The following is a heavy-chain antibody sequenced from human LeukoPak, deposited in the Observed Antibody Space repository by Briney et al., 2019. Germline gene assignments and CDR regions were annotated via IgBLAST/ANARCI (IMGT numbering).Heavy chain of an antibody. CDR1: GYTFSSYG. D-gene: IGHD5-12*01. J-gene: IGHJ5*02. CDR3: AKRGSGYDIRFDP. Sequence: GGSLRLSCAAPGYTFSSYGMHWVRQAPGKGLEWVAFIRYDGSNKYYADSVKGRFTISRDNSKNTLYLQMNSLRAEDTAVYYCAKRGSGYDIRFDPWGQGTLVTVSS. CDR2: IRYDGSNK. V-gene: IGHV3-30*02.